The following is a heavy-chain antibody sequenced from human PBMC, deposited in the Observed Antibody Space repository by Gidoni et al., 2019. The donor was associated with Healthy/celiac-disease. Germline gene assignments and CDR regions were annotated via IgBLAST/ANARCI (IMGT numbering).Heavy chain of an antibody. CDR2: IYYSGST. D-gene: IGHD4-17*01. V-gene: IGHV4-59*01. J-gene: IGHJ1*01. CDR3: ARIYGDYSAEYFQH. CDR1: GGSISSYY. Sequence: QVQLQESGPGLVKPSETLSLTCTASGGSISSYYWSWIRQPPGKGLEWIGYIYYSGSTNYNPSLKSRVTISVDTSKNQFSLKLSSVTAADTAVYYCARIYGDYSAEYFQHWGQGTLVTVSS.